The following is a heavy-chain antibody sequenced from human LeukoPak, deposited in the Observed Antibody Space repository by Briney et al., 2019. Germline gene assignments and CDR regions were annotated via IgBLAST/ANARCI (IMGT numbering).Heavy chain of an antibody. CDR3: ARVGWEHSGYDPYFDY. CDR1: GGSISSSNW. Sequence: PSGTLSLTCAVSGGSISSSNWWSGVRPPPGKGLEWVGEIYHSGSTNYNPALKRRVTISVDKAKNQFSLKLSSVTAADTAVYYCARVGWEHSGYDPYFDYWGQGTLVTVPS. V-gene: IGHV4-4*02. CDR2: IYHSGST. J-gene: IGHJ4*02. D-gene: IGHD5-12*01.